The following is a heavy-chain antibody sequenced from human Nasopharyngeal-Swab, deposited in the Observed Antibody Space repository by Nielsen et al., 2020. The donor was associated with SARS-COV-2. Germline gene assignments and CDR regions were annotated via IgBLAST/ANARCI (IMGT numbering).Heavy chain of an antibody. V-gene: IGHV3-9*01. J-gene: IGHJ4*02. Sequence: GGSLRLSCAASGFTFDDYAIHWVRQAPGRGLEWVSGISWDSGNIGYADSVKGRFTISRDNAKNSLYLQMNSLRAEDTAVYYCAKDGGIAVAGDGFDYWGQGTLVTVSS. CDR3: AKDGGIAVAGDGFDY. CDR2: ISWDSGNI. D-gene: IGHD6-19*01. CDR1: GFTFDDYA.